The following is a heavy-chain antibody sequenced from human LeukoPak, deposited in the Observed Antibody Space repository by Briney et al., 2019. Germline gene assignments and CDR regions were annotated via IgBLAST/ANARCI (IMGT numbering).Heavy chain of an antibody. CDR2: ISGSGGST. Sequence: GGSLRLSCAASGFSFSSYAMSWGRHAPGKGLEWVSAISGSGGSTYYADSVKGRFTISRDNSKNTLYLQMNSLRAEDTAVYYCAKAQEGYGVVDVLDYWGQGTLVTVSS. V-gene: IGHV3-23*01. J-gene: IGHJ4*02. CDR1: GFSFSSYA. CDR3: AKAQEGYGVVDVLDY. D-gene: IGHD2-15*01.